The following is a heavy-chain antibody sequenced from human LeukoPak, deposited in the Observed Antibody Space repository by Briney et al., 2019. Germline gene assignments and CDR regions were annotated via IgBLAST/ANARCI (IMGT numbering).Heavy chain of an antibody. CDR3: ARDFPMVPATLEDY. J-gene: IGHJ4*02. CDR2: INPNSGGT. CDR1: GYTFTGYY. D-gene: IGHD2-15*01. V-gene: IGHV1-2*02. Sequence: GASVKVSCKASGYTFTGYYMHWVRQAPGQGLEWMGWINPNSGGTNYAQKFQGRVTMTRDTSISTAYMELSRLRSDDTAVYYCARDFPMVPATLEDYWGQGTLVTVSS.